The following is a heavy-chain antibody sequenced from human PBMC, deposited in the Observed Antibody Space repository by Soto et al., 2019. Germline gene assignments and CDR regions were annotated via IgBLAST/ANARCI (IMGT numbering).Heavy chain of an antibody. CDR2: IYYNGYT. CDR3: ARHAVSYSSSSGTYEN. V-gene: IGHV4-59*08. Sequence: SETLSLTCTVSGGSISNYYWSWIRQPPGKGLEWIGYIYYNGYTNYNPSLKSRVTISVDTSKNQFSLKLSSVTAADTAVYYCARHAVSYSSSSGTYENWGLGTLVTVS. D-gene: IGHD6-6*01. J-gene: IGHJ4*02. CDR1: GGSISNYY.